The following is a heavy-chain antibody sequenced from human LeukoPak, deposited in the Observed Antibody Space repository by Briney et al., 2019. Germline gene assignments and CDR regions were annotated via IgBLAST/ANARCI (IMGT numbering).Heavy chain of an antibody. V-gene: IGHV1-18*01. CDR3: ARDPPCWGGSCQFTDTTLDY. Sequence: ASVKVSCKASGGTFSSYAISRVRQAPGQGLEWMGWISASDGKTKYSQKLQGRVTMSTDTSTNTAYMELRSLRADDTAVYYCARDPPCWGGSCQFTDTTLDYWGQGTLVTVSS. D-gene: IGHD2-15*01. J-gene: IGHJ4*02. CDR2: ISASDGKT. CDR1: GGTFSSYA.